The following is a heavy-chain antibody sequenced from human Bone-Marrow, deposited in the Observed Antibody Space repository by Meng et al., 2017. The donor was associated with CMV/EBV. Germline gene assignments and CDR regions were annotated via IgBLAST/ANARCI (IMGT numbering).Heavy chain of an antibody. CDR2: IRSKSNSYAT. D-gene: IGHD2-2*01. J-gene: IGHJ6*02. CDR3: TRLDPGYCSSTSSSNYGMDV. CDR1: GFTFSGSA. Sequence: GESLKISCAASGFTFSGSAMHWVRKASGKGLEWVGRIRSKSNSYATAYASEVKGRFTISRDDSKNKAYLQMNILKTEDPAVYYCTRLDPGYCSSTSSSNYGMDVWGQGTTVTVSS. V-gene: IGHV3-73*01.